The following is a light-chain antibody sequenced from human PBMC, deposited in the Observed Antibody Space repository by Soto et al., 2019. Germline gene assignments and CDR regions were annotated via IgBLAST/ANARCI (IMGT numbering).Light chain of an antibody. J-gene: IGKJ4*01. CDR1: QSVSSNY. CDR3: QQYAASPLT. CDR2: RAS. Sequence: EIVLTQSSGTLSLSPGERVTLSCRASQSVSSNYLAWYQQKYGQAPRLLIYRASTRATGIPDRFSGSGSGTDFSLIISRLEPEDSAVYYCQQYAASPLTFGGGTKLEIK. V-gene: IGKV3-20*01.